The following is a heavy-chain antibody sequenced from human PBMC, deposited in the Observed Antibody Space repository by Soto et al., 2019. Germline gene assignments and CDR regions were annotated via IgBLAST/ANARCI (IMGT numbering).Heavy chain of an antibody. D-gene: IGHD2-8*02. CDR2: TSYDGAKQ. V-gene: IGHV3-30-3*01. CDR1: GFTLTNHP. CDR3: ARELVRWGKTFDY. Sequence: GGSLRLSCEASGFTLTNHPMNWVRQAPGKGLEWVASTSYDGAKQDYAESVRGRFTISRDLYKNTLYLQMNGLRPEDTAVYYCARELVRWGKTFDYWGQGTLVTVSS. J-gene: IGHJ4*02.